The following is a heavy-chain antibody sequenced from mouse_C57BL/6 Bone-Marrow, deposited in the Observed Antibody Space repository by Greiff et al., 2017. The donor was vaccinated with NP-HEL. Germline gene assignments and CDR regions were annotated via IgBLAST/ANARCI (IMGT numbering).Heavy chain of an antibody. CDR2: INPYNGGT. CDR1: GYTFTDYY. CDR3: ARKVYGYPAWFAY. D-gene: IGHD2-2*01. V-gene: IGHV1-19*01. J-gene: IGHJ3*01. Sequence: VQLQQSGPVLVKPGASVKMSCKASGYTFTDYYMNWVKQSHGKSLEWIGVINPYNGGTSYNQKFKGKATLTVDKSSSTAYMELNSLTSEDSAVYYCARKVYGYPAWFAYWGQGTLVTVSA.